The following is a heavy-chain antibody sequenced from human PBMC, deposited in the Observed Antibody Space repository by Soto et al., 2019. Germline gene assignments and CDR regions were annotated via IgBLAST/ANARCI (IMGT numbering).Heavy chain of an antibody. J-gene: IGHJ6*02. Sequence: GSLRLSCAAPGFTLSSYGMHWVRQAPGKGLEWVAVISYDGSNKYYADSVKGRFTISRDNSKNTLYVQMNSLRAEDTAVYYCAKDSAGYSTHVDVWGQGTTVTSP. V-gene: IGHV3-30*18. CDR1: GFTLSSYG. CDR2: ISYDGSNK. CDR3: AKDSAGYSTHVDV. D-gene: IGHD2-21*01.